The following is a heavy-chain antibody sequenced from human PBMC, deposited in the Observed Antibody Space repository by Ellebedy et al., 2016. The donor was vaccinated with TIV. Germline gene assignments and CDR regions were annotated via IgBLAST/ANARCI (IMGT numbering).Heavy chain of an antibody. J-gene: IGHJ4*02. CDR3: ARDLDKSSGWYGGAAY. CDR1: GFTFDSYA. V-gene: IGHV3-30-3*01. Sequence: PGGSLRLSCVASGFTFDSYAMHWVRQAPGKGLEWVAVISHDGSSQYYADSEKGRFTVSRDNSMTTVYLEMNSLRAEDTALYYCARDLDKSSGWYGGAAYWGQGTLVAVSS. CDR2: ISHDGSSQ. D-gene: IGHD6-19*01.